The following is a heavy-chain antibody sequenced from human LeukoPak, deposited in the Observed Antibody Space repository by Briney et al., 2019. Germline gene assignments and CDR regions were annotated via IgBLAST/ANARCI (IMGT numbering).Heavy chain of an antibody. Sequence: ASVKVSCKASGGTFSSYAISWVRQAPGQGLEWMGGIIPIFGTANYAQKFQGRVTITTDESTSTAYMELSSLRSEDTAVYYCATYPKRETWETLDHWGQGTLVTVSS. V-gene: IGHV1-69*05. D-gene: IGHD1-26*01. J-gene: IGHJ4*02. CDR2: IIPIFGTA. CDR1: GGTFSSYA. CDR3: ATYPKRETWETLDH.